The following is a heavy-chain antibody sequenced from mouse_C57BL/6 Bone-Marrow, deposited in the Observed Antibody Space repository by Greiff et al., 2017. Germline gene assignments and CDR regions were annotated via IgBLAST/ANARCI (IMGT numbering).Heavy chain of an antibody. J-gene: IGHJ2*01. CDR2: IYPGNSDT. Sequence: VQLKQSGTVLARPGASVKMSCKTSGYTFTSYWMHWVKQRPGQGLEWIGAIYPGNSDTSYNQKFKGKAKLPAVTSASTAYMELSSLTNEDSAVYYCTFIYYDARDYWGQGTTLTVSS. D-gene: IGHD2-4*01. CDR3: TFIYYDARDY. V-gene: IGHV1-5*01. CDR1: GYTFTSYW.